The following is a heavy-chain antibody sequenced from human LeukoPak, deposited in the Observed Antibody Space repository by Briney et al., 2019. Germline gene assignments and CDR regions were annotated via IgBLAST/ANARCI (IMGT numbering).Heavy chain of an antibody. V-gene: IGHV3-21*01. J-gene: IGHJ6*03. CDR3: ATSGGFVLPNAITGNWYMDV. CDR1: GFTFSDYI. Sequence: GRSLRLSCGASGFTFSDYIMNWVRQAPGKGLAWVASITSGGGYTYYADSVKGRFTISRDNAQNSLFLQMTSLRAEDTAVYFCATSGGFVLPNAITGNWYMDVWGRGTSVTVSS. CDR2: ITSGGGYT. D-gene: IGHD2-2*01.